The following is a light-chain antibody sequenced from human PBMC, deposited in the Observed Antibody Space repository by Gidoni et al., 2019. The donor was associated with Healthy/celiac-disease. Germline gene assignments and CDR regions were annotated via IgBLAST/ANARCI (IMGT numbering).Light chain of an antibody. CDR3: QNYYTAPLT. Sequence: DIQMTQSPSSLSASVGDSVTITCRASQDIRIYSALYQQKPGEPPKLLIYAASTLQSGVPSRFSGSGSGTGFTLTISSLQPEDVATYYCQNYYTAPLTFGGGTKVEI. J-gene: IGKJ4*01. V-gene: IGKV1-27*01. CDR2: AAS. CDR1: QDIRIY.